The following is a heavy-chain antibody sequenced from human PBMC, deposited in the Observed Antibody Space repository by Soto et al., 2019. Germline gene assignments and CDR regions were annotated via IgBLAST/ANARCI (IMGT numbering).Heavy chain of an antibody. V-gene: IGHV1-46*01. CDR1: VYTFTSYH. CDR2: VNPNGGNT. Sequence: XSVKVSCKASVYTFTSYHLHWVRQAPGQGLERMGLVNPNGGNTSYARKFSDRVTMTRDTSTSTVYMELSSLRSEDTAMYYCARAEGANFWSGYTFDYWGQGTVVTVSS. D-gene: IGHD3-3*01. J-gene: IGHJ4*02. CDR3: ARAEGANFWSGYTFDY.